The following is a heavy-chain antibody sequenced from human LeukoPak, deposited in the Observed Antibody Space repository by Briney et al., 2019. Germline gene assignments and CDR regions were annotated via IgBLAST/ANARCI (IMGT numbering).Heavy chain of an antibody. CDR1: GGTFSSYA. CDR3: ATAAPILGGSYYFRFDY. Sequence: SVKVSCKASGGTFSSYAFCWVRQAPGPGLEWMGGVIPIFGTANYAQKFQGRVTITADESTSTAYMELSSLRSEDTAMYYCATAAPILGGSYYFRFDYWGQGTLVTVSS. J-gene: IGHJ4*02. D-gene: IGHD1-26*01. V-gene: IGHV1-69*01. CDR2: VIPIFGTA.